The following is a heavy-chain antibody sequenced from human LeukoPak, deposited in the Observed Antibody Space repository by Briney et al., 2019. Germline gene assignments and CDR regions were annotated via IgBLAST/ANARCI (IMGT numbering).Heavy chain of an antibody. D-gene: IGHD1-26*01. Sequence: GGSLRLSCAASGFTFSDYYMSWIRQAPGKGLEWVSYISSSGSTIYYADSVKGRFTISRDNSKNTLYLQMNSLRVEDTAVYYCAKDSKIVGATFRSYHFMDVWGKGTAVTVSS. CDR1: GFTFSDYY. CDR2: ISSSGSTI. CDR3: AKDSKIVGATFRSYHFMDV. J-gene: IGHJ6*03. V-gene: IGHV3-11*01.